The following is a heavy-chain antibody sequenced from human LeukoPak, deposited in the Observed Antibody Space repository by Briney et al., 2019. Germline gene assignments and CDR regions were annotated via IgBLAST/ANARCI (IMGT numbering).Heavy chain of an antibody. J-gene: IGHJ4*02. Sequence: SETLSLTCAVYGGSFSGYYWSWIRQPPGKGLEWIGEINHSGSTNYNPSLKSRVTISVDTSKNQFSLKLSSVTAADTAVYYCARDQDYDSSGYWSDCWGQGTLVTVSS. CDR1: GGSFSGYY. D-gene: IGHD3-22*01. CDR2: INHSGST. CDR3: ARDQDYDSSGYWSDC. V-gene: IGHV4-34*01.